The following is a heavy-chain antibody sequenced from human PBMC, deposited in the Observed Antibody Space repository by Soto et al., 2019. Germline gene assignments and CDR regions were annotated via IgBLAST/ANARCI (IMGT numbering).Heavy chain of an antibody. Sequence: GGSLRLSCAASGFTFSSYSMNWVRQAPGKGLEWVSYISSSSSTIYYADSVKGRFTISRDNAKNSLYLQMNSLRDEDTAVYYCATALLPIAAARDWFDPWGQGTLVTVSS. V-gene: IGHV3-48*02. D-gene: IGHD6-13*01. J-gene: IGHJ5*02. CDR2: ISSSSSTI. CDR3: ATALLPIAAARDWFDP. CDR1: GFTFSSYS.